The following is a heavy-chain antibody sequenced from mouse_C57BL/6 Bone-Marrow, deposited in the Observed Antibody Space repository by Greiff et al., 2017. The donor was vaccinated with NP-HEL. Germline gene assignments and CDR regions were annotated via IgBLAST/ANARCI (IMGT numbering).Heavy chain of an antibody. CDR3: ARFDYDYGGYAMDY. J-gene: IGHJ4*01. CDR1: GFTFSDYG. V-gene: IGHV5-17*01. Sequence: EVKVVESGGGLVKPGGSLKLSCAASGFTFSDYGMHWVRQAPEKGLEWVAYISSGSSTIYYADTVKGRFTISRDNAKNTLFLQMTSLRSEDTAMYYCARFDYDYGGYAMDYWGQGTSVTVSS. CDR2: ISSGSSTI. D-gene: IGHD2-4*01.